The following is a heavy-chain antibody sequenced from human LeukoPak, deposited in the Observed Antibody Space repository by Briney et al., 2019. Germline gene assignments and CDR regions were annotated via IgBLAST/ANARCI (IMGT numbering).Heavy chain of an antibody. CDR2: INYSEST. D-gene: IGHD6-6*01. CDR3: AREEYSSSSSSHHYYGMDV. Sequence: SETLSLTCTVSGGSVTSRSYFWSWIRQPPGKGLEWVGYINYSESTNYNPSLKSRVTMSVDTSKNQFSLKLSSVTAADTAVYYCAREEYSSSSSSHHYYGMDVWGQGTTVTVSS. CDR1: GGSVTSRSYF. J-gene: IGHJ6*02. V-gene: IGHV4-61*01.